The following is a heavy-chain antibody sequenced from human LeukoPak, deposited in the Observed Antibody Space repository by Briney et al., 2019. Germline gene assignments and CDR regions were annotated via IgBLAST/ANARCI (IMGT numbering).Heavy chain of an antibody. D-gene: IGHD3-22*01. CDR2: IYYSGST. CDR1: GGSISSSSYY. CDR3: ARLGLSYYYDSSGYYSTHFDY. Sequence: SETQSLTCTVSGGSISSSSYYWGWIRQPPGKGLEWIGSIYYSGSTYYNPSLKSRVTISVDTSKNQFSLKLSSVTAADTAVYYCARLGLSYYYDSSGYYSTHFDYWGQGTLVTVSS. J-gene: IGHJ4*02. V-gene: IGHV4-39*01.